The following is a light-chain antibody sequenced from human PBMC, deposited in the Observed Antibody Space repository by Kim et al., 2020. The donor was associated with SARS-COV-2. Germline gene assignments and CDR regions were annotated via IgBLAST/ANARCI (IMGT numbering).Light chain of an antibody. CDR1: QGISNY. J-gene: IGKJ2*01. CDR3: QKYNNAPYT. CDR2: AAS. V-gene: IGKV1-27*01. Sequence: SASVGDRVTISCRASQGISNYLAWYQQKPGKVPKLLIYAASALQSGVPSRFSGGGSGTDFTLTISSLQPEDVATYYCQKYNNAPYTFGQGTKLEIK.